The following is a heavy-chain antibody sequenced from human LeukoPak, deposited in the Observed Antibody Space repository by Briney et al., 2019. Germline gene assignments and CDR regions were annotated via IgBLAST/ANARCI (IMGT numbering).Heavy chain of an antibody. CDR1: GFTFSSIA. D-gene: IGHD3-16*01. CDR2: ISGSGGGT. CDR3: AKVKGEVIGAFDI. Sequence: GGSLRLSCAASGFTFSSIAMSWVRQAPDKGLEWVSTISGSGGGTYYADSVKGRFTISRDDSKNTLYLQMNSLRAEDTAVYYCAKVKGEVIGAFDIWGQGTMVTVSS. V-gene: IGHV3-23*01. J-gene: IGHJ3*02.